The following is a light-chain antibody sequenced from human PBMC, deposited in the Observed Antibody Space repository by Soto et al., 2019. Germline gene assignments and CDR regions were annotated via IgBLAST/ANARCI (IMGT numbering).Light chain of an antibody. CDR3: SSYGGSNTVI. J-gene: IGLJ2*01. CDR1: SSDVGGYNF. V-gene: IGLV2-8*01. Sequence: QSALTQPPSASGSPGQSVTISCTGTSSDVGGYNFVSWYQQHPGKAPKLIIYEVTKRPSGVPDRFSGSKSGNTASLAVSGLQAEDEADYYCSSYGGSNTVIFGGGTKVTVL. CDR2: EVT.